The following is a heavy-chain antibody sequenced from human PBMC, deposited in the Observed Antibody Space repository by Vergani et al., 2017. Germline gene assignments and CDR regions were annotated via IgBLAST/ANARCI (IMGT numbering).Heavy chain of an antibody. V-gene: IGHV4-59*11. CDR1: FDSIRNLY. CDR3: ARLMVTASGWGRWFDS. J-gene: IGHJ5*01. CDR2: IHYSENT. D-gene: IGHD2-8*01. Sequence: QVQLQESGPGLVKSSETLSLTCSVSFDSIRNLYCNWIRQPPGKGLEWIGSIHYSENTNYNPSLKTRVTISVDTSKNQFSLTLTSVTAADTAVYYCARLMVTASGWGRWFDSGGQGTLVTVSS.